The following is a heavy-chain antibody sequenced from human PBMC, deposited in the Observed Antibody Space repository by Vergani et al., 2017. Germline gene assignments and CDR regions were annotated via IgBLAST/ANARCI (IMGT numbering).Heavy chain of an antibody. CDR3: ARAPSRECSSTSCYFLGYYYYMDV. V-gene: IGHV4-30-4*08. CDR2: IYYSGST. CDR1: GGSICSGDYY. Sequence: QVQLQESGPGLVKHSQTLSLSCTVSGGSICSGDYYWSWIRQPPGKGLEWIGYIYYSGSTYYNPSLKSRITISIDTSKNQFSLKLSSVTAADTAVYYCARAPSRECSSTSCYFLGYYYYMDVWGKGTTVTVSS. D-gene: IGHD2-2*01. J-gene: IGHJ6*03.